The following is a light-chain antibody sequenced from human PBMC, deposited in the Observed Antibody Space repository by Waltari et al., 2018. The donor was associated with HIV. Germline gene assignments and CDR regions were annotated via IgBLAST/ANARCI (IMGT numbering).Light chain of an antibody. J-gene: IGKJ1*01. CDR2: AAT. V-gene: IGKV1-39*01. CDR1: QSISNY. CDR3: QQSDTTPWT. Sequence: DIQMTQSPSSLSTSVGDRVTITCRASQSISNYLNWYQQKAGRAPKLLIYAATTLQRGVPSRFTGSGSRTDFSLTISSLQPEDFAIYYCQQSDTTPWTFGQGTKVDLK.